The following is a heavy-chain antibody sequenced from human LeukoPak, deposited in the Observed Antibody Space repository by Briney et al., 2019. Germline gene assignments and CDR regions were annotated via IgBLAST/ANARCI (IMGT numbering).Heavy chain of an antibody. D-gene: IGHD6-19*01. CDR1: GFTFSSYE. V-gene: IGHV3-48*03. Sequence: GGSLRLSCAASGFTFSSYEMNWVRQAPGKGLEGVSYISSSGSTIYYADSVKGRFTISRDNAKNSLYLQMSSLRAEDTAVYYCARYPDALAVAGYYYYGMDVWGQGTTVTVSS. CDR3: ARYPDALAVAGYYYYGMDV. J-gene: IGHJ6*02. CDR2: ISSSGSTI.